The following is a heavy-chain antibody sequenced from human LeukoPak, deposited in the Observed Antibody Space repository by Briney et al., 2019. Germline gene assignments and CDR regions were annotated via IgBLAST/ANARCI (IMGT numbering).Heavy chain of an antibody. Sequence: NPSETLTLTCAVYGGSFSGYYWGWLRQPPGKGLEWIGGIYCSGSTYDNASFKSRVTISVDTSKNQFSLKLSSVTAADTAVYYCARVPNSYGGSLYFDYWGQGTLVTVSS. CDR2: IYCSGST. J-gene: IGHJ4*02. D-gene: IGHD4-23*01. CDR3: ARVPNSYGGSLYFDY. V-gene: IGHV4-34*01. CDR1: GGSFSGYY.